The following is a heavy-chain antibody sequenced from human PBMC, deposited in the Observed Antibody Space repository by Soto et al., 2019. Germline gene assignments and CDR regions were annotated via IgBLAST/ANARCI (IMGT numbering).Heavy chain of an antibody. CDR2: ISAYNGNT. J-gene: IGHJ4*02. Sequence: EASVKVSCKASGGTFSSYTISWVRQAPGQGLEWMGWISAYNGNTNYAQKLQGRVTMTTDTSTSTAYMELRSLRSDDTAVYYCARDQGGSYYYWGQGTLVTVSS. D-gene: IGHD1-26*01. V-gene: IGHV1-18*01. CDR3: ARDQGGSYYY. CDR1: GGTFSSYT.